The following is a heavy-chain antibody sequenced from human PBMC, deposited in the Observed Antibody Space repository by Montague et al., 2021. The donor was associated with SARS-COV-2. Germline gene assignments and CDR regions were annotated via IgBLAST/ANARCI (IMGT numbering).Heavy chain of an antibody. D-gene: IGHD4-23*01. CDR3: ARGGGNILTNYYYYYYLDV. V-gene: IGHV4-34*01. J-gene: IGHJ6*03. Sequence: SETLSLTCAVYGGSFSGWYWSWVRQPPGEGLEWIGEINRRGNTIYNPSLKSRVTISEDTSKSQFSLKLSSVTAADTAVYYCARGGGNILTNYYYYYYLDVWGTGTTVTVSS. CDR1: GGSFSGWY. CDR2: INRRGNT.